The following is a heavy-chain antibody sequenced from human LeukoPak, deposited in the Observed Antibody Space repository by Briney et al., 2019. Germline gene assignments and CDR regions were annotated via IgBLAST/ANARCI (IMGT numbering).Heavy chain of an antibody. D-gene: IGHD3-9*01. CDR1: GGSISSYY. CDR3: ARSKDILTGYCFDY. J-gene: IGHJ4*02. CDR2: IYYSGST. Sequence: PSETLSLTCTVSGGSISSYYWSWIRQPPGKGLEWIRYIYYSGSTNYNPSLKSRVTISVDTSKNQFSLKLSSVTAADTAVYYCARSKDILTGYCFDYWGQGTLVTVSS. V-gene: IGHV4-59*01.